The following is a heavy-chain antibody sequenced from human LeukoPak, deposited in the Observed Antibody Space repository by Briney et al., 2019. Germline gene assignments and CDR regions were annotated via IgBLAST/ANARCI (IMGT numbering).Heavy chain of an antibody. CDR3: ASAVAGTSFDP. V-gene: IGHV4-61*02. CDR2: IYTSGST. J-gene: IGHJ5*02. Sequence: SQTLSLTCTVSGASISSGSYYWSWLRQPAGKGLEWFVRIYTSGSTNYNPSLKSRATISVDTSKNQFSVKRSSVTAADTAVYYCASAVAGTSFDPWGQGTLVTVSS. D-gene: IGHD6-19*01. CDR1: GASISSGSYY.